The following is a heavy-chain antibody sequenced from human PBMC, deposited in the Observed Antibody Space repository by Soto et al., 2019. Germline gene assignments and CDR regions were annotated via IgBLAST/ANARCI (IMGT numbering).Heavy chain of an antibody. CDR2: IYYSGST. CDR3: AGSGSYDPDY. D-gene: IGHD3-10*01. V-gene: IGHV4-39*01. CDR1: GGSISSSSYY. Sequence: PSETLSLTCTVSGGSISSSSYYWGWIRQPPGKGLEWIGSIYYSGSTYYNPSLKSRVTISVDTSKNQFSLKLSSVTAADTAVYYCAGSGSYDPDYWGQGTLVTVSS. J-gene: IGHJ4*02.